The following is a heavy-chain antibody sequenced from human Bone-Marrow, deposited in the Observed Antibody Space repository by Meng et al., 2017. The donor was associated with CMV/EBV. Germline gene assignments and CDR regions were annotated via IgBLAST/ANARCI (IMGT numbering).Heavy chain of an antibody. D-gene: IGHD6-13*01. CDR3: VRPSSSTGSFDY. V-gene: IGHV3-23*01. Sequence: GESLKISCAASGFTFSSYAMSWVRQAPGKGLEWVSAISGSGGSTYYADSVKGRFTISRDNAKNSLYLEMNSLRAEDTALYYCVRPSSSTGSFDYWDQGTLVTVPS. CDR2: ISGSGGST. CDR1: GFTFSSYA. J-gene: IGHJ4*02.